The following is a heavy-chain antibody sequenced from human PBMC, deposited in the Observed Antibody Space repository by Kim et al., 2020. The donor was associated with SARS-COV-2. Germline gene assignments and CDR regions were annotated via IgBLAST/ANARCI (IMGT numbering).Heavy chain of an antibody. CDR3: ARRVAVADDNWFDP. V-gene: IGHV4-39*01. CDR1: GGSISSSSYY. Sequence: SETLSLTCTVSGGSISSSSYYWGWIRQPPGKGLEWIGSIYYSGSTYYNPSLKSRVTISVDTSKNQFSLKLSSVTAADTAVYYCARRVAVADDNWFDPWGQGTLVTVSS. D-gene: IGHD6-19*01. J-gene: IGHJ5*02. CDR2: IYYSGST.